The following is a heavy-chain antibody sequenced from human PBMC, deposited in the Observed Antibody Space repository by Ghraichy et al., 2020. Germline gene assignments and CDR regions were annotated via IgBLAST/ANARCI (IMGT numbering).Heavy chain of an antibody. Sequence: LSLTCAASGFTFSSYAMSWVRQAPGKGLEWVSAISGSGGSTYYADSVKGRFTISRDNSKNTLYLQMNSLRAEDTAVYYCAKDLKHHSSSSGFDYWGQGTLVTVSS. J-gene: IGHJ4*02. CDR3: AKDLKHHSSSSGFDY. D-gene: IGHD6-6*01. CDR1: GFTFSSYA. V-gene: IGHV3-23*01. CDR2: ISGSGGST.